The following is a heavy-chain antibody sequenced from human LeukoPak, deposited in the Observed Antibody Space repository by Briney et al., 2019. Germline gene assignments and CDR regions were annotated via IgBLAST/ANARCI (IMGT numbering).Heavy chain of an antibody. CDR3: AKFSRSYCSSTRCSKYFDY. V-gene: IGHV3-23*01. CDR1: GFTFSSSA. Sequence: GGSLRLSCEASGFTFSSSAMTWVRQAPGTGLEWVSSISIDVDKTYYADSVKGRVTISRDNSKTTLYLQMNRLRAEDTAVYYCAKFSRSYCSSTRCSKYFDYWGQGTLVTVSS. J-gene: IGHJ4*02. D-gene: IGHD2-2*01. CDR2: ISIDVDKT.